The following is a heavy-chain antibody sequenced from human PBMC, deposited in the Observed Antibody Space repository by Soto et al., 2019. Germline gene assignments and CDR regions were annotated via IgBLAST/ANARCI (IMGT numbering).Heavy chain of an antibody. J-gene: IGHJ4*02. Sequence: QVQLVESGGGVVQPGRSLRLSCAASGFTFSSYGMHWVRQAPGKGLEWVAVIWSDGSNKYYADSVKGRFTISRDNSKNTLYLQMNSLRAEDTAVYYCARYSYDSSGYYPLWGQGPLVTVSS. CDR1: GFTFSSYG. CDR2: IWSDGSNK. CDR3: ARYSYDSSGYYPL. D-gene: IGHD3-22*01. V-gene: IGHV3-33*01.